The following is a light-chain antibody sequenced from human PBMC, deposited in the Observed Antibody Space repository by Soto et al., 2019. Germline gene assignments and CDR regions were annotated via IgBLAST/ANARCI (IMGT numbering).Light chain of an antibody. CDR1: QDIAIY. J-gene: IGKJ4*01. V-gene: IGKV1-9*01. Sequence: IQLTQSPSSLSASVGDRVTITCRASQDIAIYLAWYQQKPGEAPKLLIYAASTLYGGVPSRFSGSGSGTEFPLTISSLQPDDFATYYCQQYNSYPLTFGGGTKVDIK. CDR3: QQYNSYPLT. CDR2: AAS.